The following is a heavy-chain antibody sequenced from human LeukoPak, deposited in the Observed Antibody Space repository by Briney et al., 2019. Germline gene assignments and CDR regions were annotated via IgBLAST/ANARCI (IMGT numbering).Heavy chain of an antibody. J-gene: IGHJ6*03. CDR2: IYYSGST. CDR3: AGGRRDSGSYGSFVYYYYYYMDV. CDR1: GGSISSYY. Sequence: SETLSLTCTVSGGSISSYYWSWIRQPPGKGLEWIGYIYYSGSTNYNPSLRSRVTISVDTSKNQFSLKLSSVTAADTAVYYCAGGRRDSGSYGSFVYYYYYYMDVWGKGTTVTVSS. D-gene: IGHD3-10*01. V-gene: IGHV4-59*01.